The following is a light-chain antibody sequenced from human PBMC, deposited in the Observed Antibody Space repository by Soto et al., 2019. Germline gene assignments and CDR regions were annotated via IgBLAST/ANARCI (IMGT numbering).Light chain of an antibody. CDR1: QNIHTN. J-gene: IGKJ1*01. CDR3: QQYNNWPRT. Sequence: IIMKQSPATLSVSQGEGATLSCRAGQNIHTNLAWYQQKPGQAPRLLFYGASTGATGLPARFSGSGSGTEFTLTISSLQSEDFAVYYCQQYNNWPRTFGQGTKVDIK. CDR2: GAS. V-gene: IGKV3-15*01.